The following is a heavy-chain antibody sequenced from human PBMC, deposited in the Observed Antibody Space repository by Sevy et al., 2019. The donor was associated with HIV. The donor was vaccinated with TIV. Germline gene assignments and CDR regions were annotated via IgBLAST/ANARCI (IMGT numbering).Heavy chain of an antibody. CDR2: IKEDGSEK. V-gene: IGHV3-7*01. CDR1: GFSFSSFW. Sequence: GGSLRLSCAVSGFSFSSFWMSWVRQAPGKGLEWVADIKEDGSEKNYVDSVKGRFSISRDNAENSLFLQMSNVRVDDTAVYYCARWTIDGHSATWFDPWGQGTLVTVSS. CDR3: ARWTIDGHSATWFDP. D-gene: IGHD3-9*01. J-gene: IGHJ5*02.